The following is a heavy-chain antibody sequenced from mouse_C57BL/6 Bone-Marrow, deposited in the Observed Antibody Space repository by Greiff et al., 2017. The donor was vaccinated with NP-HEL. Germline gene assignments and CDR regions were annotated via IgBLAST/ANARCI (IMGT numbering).Heavy chain of an antibody. CDR3: ARYCYSSFDY. CDR2: IRNKANGYTT. CDR1: GFTFTDYY. V-gene: IGHV7-3*01. Sequence: EVMLVESGGGLVQPGGSLSLSCAASGFTFTDYYMSWVRQPPGKALEWLGFIRNKANGYTTEYSASVKGRFTISRDNSQSILYLQMNALRAEDSATYYCARYCYSSFDYWGQGTTLTVSS. D-gene: IGHD2-5*01. J-gene: IGHJ2*01.